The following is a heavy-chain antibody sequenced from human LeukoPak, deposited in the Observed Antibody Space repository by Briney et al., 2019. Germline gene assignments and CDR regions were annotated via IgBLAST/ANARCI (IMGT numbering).Heavy chain of an antibody. J-gene: IGHJ4*02. CDR1: GFTFSSYG. V-gene: IGHV3-30*18. Sequence: GRSLRLSCAASGFTFSSYGMHWVRQAPGKGLEWVAVISYDGSNKYYADSVKGRFTISRDNSKNTLYLQMNSLRAEDTAVYYCAKPDPLESYPDGWGQGTLVTVSS. CDR3: AKPDPLESYPDG. D-gene: IGHD1-26*01. CDR2: ISYDGSNK.